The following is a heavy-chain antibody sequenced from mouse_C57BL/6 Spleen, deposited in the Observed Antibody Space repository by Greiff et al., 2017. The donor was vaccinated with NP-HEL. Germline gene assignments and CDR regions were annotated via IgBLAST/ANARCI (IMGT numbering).Heavy chain of an antibody. D-gene: IGHD1-1*01. V-gene: IGHV1-50*01. CDR3: ARRKLGTTERYLDV. Sequence: QVQLQQPGAELVKPGASVKLSCKASGYTFTSYWMQWVKQRPGQGLEWIGEIDPSDSYTNYNQQFKGNATLTVDTSSSTAYMQRSSLTSEDSAVYYCARRKLGTTERYLDVWGTGTTVTVSS. CDR2: IDPSDSYT. J-gene: IGHJ1*03. CDR1: GYTFTSYW.